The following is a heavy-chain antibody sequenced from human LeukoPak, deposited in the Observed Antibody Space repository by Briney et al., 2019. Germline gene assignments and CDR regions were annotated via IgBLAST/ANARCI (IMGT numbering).Heavy chain of an antibody. D-gene: IGHD5-12*01. Sequence: GGSLRLSCAASGFSFSIYGMHWVRQAPGKGLEWVAVISEDGKNKYYADSVKGRITISRDNSRNTVYLQMNSLRAEDTAVYYCARDAPPIVATPIDHWGQGTLVTVSS. V-gene: IGHV3-30*03. CDR2: ISEDGKNK. CDR3: ARDAPPIVATPIDH. CDR1: GFSFSIYG. J-gene: IGHJ4*02.